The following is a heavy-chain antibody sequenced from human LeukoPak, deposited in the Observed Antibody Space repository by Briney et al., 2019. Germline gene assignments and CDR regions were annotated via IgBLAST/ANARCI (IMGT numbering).Heavy chain of an antibody. CDR3: AREAAAAGENYFDY. CDR2: INPNSGGT. CDR1: GYTFTGYY. D-gene: IGHD6-13*01. J-gene: IGHJ4*02. Sequence: ASVKVSCKASGYTFTGYYMHWVRQAPGQGLEWMGWINPNSGGTNYAQKFQGRVTMTRDTSISTAYMELSRLRSDDTAVYYCAREAAAAGENYFDYWGQGTLVTVSS. V-gene: IGHV1-2*02.